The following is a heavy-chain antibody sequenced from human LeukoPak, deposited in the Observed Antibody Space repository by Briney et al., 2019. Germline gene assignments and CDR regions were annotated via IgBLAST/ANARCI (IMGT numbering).Heavy chain of an antibody. CDR1: EFTFSSYW. D-gene: IGHD2-21*02. CDR3: ATSSNAAIPFGWFDP. J-gene: IGHJ5*02. V-gene: IGHV3-20*04. Sequence: GGSLRLSCAASEFTFSSYWMSWVRQAPGKGLEWVSGINWNGNSTSYADSVKGRFTISRDNAKNSLYLQMNNLRAEDTALYYCATSSNAAIPFGWFDPWGQGTLVTVSS. CDR2: INWNGNST.